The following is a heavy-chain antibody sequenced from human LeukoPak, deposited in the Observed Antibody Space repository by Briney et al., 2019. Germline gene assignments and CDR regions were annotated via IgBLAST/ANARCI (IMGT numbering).Heavy chain of an antibody. CDR1: GFTVSSNY. Sequence: GGSLRLSCAASGFTVSSNYMSWVRQAPGKGLEWVSVIYSGGSTYYADSVKGRFTISRHNSKNTLYLQMNSLRAEDTAVYYCARIASIAVAHYYYGMDVWGQGTTVTVSS. J-gene: IGHJ6*02. V-gene: IGHV3-53*04. D-gene: IGHD6-19*01. CDR3: ARIASIAVAHYYYGMDV. CDR2: IYSGGST.